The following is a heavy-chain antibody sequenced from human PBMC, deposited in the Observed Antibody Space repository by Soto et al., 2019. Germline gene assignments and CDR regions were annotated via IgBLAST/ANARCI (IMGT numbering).Heavy chain of an antibody. J-gene: IGHJ5*02. CDR2: IYYSGST. Sequence: WVRQPPGKGLEWIGSIYYSGSTYYNPSLKSRVTISVDTSKNQFSLKLSSVTAADTAVYYCARRYSSSRNWFDPWGQGTLVTVSS. D-gene: IGHD6-6*01. CDR3: ARRYSSSRNWFDP. V-gene: IGHV4-39*01.